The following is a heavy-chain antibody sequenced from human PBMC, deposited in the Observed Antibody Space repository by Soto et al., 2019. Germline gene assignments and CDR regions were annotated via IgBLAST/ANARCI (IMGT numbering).Heavy chain of an antibody. Sequence: SETLSLTCTVSGGSISTYYCNWIRQSAGKGLEWIGRIDTSGSTNYNPSLKSRVTMSVDTSKEQFSLKLSSVTAADTAVYYCARGGHDFWSGPFDYWGQGXLVTVSS. V-gene: IGHV4-4*07. CDR3: ARGGHDFWSGPFDY. D-gene: IGHD3-3*01. CDR1: GGSISTYY. CDR2: IDTSGST. J-gene: IGHJ4*02.